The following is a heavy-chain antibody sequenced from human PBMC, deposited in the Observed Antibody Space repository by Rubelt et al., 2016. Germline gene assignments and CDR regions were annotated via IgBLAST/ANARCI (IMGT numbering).Heavy chain of an antibody. CDR3: ARGAFD. D-gene: IGHD3-3*01. J-gene: IGHJ4*02. CDR1: GFTVSSNY. V-gene: IGHV3-53*01. Sequence: EVQLVESGGGLIQPGGSLRLSCAASGFTVSSNYMNWVRQAPGKGLEWVSVIYTGGDTYYANSVKGRFTISRDNSKNTLYLQMKSLRADDTAVYYCARGAFDWGQGTLVTVSS. CDR2: IYTGGDT.